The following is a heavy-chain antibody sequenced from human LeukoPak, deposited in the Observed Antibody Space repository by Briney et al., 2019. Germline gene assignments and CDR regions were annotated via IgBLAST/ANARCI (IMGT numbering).Heavy chain of an antibody. D-gene: IGHD6-13*01. CDR2: ITSNGDST. CDR1: GFIFSSYP. V-gene: IGHV3-64D*06. CDR3: VKDQGEYSSSWYYFDN. J-gene: IGHJ4*02. Sequence: PGGSLWLSCSTSGFIFSSYPMHWVRQPPGKGLEYVSGITSNGDSTNYADSVKGRFTISRDNSKNTLSLHMSSLRAEDTAVYYCVKDQGEYSSSWYYFDNWGQGTLVTVSS.